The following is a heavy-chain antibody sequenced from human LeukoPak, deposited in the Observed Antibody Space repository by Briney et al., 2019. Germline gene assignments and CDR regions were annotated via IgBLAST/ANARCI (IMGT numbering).Heavy chain of an antibody. Sequence: PGRSLRLSCAASGFTFSRHAMSWVRQAPGEGLEWVSAVSGSGDNTYYADSVKGRFTISRDNSKNTLSLHMSSLRAEDTAVYYCACTAYSYYYLDVWGKGNTVTVSS. CDR3: ACTAYSYYYLDV. CDR2: VSGSGDNT. V-gene: IGHV3-23*01. J-gene: IGHJ6*03. D-gene: IGHD5-18*01. CDR1: GFTFSRHA.